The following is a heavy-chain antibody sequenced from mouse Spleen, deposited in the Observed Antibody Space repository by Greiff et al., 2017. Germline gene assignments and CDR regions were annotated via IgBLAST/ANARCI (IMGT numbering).Heavy chain of an antibody. V-gene: IGHV1-12*01. CDR3: ARSREYFDV. Sequence: QVQLKQPGAELVKPGASVKMSCKASGYTFTSYNMHWVKQTPGQGLEWIGAIYPGNGDTSYNQKFKGKATLTADKSSSTAYMQLSSLTSEDSAVYYCARSREYFDVWGAGTTVTVSS. CDR1: GYTFTSYN. CDR2: IYPGNGDT. J-gene: IGHJ1*01.